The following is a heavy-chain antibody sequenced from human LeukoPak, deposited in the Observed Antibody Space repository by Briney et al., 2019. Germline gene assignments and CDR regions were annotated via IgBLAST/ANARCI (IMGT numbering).Heavy chain of an antibody. D-gene: IGHD5-24*01. CDR3: ATPKMVTIRGAFDI. V-gene: IGHV1-24*01. Sequence: ASVKVSCKVSGYTLTELSMHWVRQAPGKGLEWMGGFDPEDGETIYAQKFQGRVTMTEDTSTDTAYMELSSLRSEDTAVYYCATPKMVTIRGAFDIWGQGTMVTVSS. CDR1: GYTLTELS. J-gene: IGHJ3*02. CDR2: FDPEDGET.